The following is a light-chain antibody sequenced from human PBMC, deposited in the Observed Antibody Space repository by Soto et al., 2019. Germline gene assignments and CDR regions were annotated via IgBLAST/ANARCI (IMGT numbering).Light chain of an antibody. J-gene: IGKJ1*01. CDR1: QSVSSSY. CDR3: QQYGSSPGT. CDR2: GAS. Sequence: EIVLTQSPGTLSLSPGERATLSCRASQSVSSSYLAWYQHKPGQAPRLLIYGASRRATDIPDRFRGSGSGTDFTLTISRLEPEDFAVYYCQQYGSSPGTFGQGTKVEIK. V-gene: IGKV3-20*01.